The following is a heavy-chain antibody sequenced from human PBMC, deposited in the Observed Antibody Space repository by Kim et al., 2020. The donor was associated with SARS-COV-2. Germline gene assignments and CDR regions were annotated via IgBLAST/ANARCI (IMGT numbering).Heavy chain of an antibody. CDR2: TT. Sequence: TTDYAAPVKGRFTISRDDSKNTLYLQMNSLKTEDTAVYYCTTDGVDTDDYWGQGTLVTVSS. CDR3: TTDGVDTDDY. D-gene: IGHD3-3*01. J-gene: IGHJ4*02. V-gene: IGHV3-15*01.